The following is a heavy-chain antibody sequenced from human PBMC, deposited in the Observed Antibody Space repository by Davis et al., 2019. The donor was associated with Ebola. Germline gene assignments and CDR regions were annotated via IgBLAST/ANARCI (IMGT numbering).Heavy chain of an antibody. Sequence: PSETLSLTCAVYGGSFSGYYWSWIRQPPGKGLEWIGYIYYSGSTNYNPSLKSRVTMSVDTSKNQFSLKLSSVTAADTAVYYCSVYYYDSSGYLPLWGQGTLVTVSS. J-gene: IGHJ4*02. CDR3: SVYYYDSSGYLPL. CDR2: IYYSGST. D-gene: IGHD3-22*01. CDR1: GGSFSGYY. V-gene: IGHV4-59*12.